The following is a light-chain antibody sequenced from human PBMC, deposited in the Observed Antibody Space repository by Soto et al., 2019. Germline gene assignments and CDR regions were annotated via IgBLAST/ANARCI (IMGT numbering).Light chain of an antibody. CDR2: GAS. Sequence: EIVLTQSPGTLSLSPGEGATLSCRASQSVGKNYLAWYQHKSGQAPRLLIHGASNRATGIPARFSGSGSGTDFTLTISRLEPEDFAVYYCQQYNNWPLTFGGGTKVEIK. CDR3: QQYNNWPLT. CDR1: QSVGKNY. J-gene: IGKJ4*01. V-gene: IGKV3-20*01.